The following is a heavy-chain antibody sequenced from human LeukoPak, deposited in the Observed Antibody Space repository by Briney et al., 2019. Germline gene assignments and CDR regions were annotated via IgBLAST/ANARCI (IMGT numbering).Heavy chain of an antibody. V-gene: IGHV4-59*08. CDR2: VHYSGTT. Sequence: SETLSLTCTVSGGSLSSYYWIWIRQPPGKGLEWIGYVHYSGTTTYNPSLKSRVTISVDTPKNQFSLKLSSVTAADTAVYYCARHENWGSSKGDSFHIWGQGEMVTVSS. D-gene: IGHD7-27*01. CDR1: GGSLSSYY. CDR3: ARHENWGSSKGDSFHI. J-gene: IGHJ3*02.